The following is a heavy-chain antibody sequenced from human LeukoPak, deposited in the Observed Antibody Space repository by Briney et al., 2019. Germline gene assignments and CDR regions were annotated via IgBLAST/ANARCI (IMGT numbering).Heavy chain of an antibody. CDR3: ARQDALGKFPPPYYMDV. J-gene: IGHJ6*03. D-gene: IGHD1-26*01. CDR1: GGSIRSYN. V-gene: IGHV4-59*08. Sequence: WETLSLTCTVSGGSIRSYNWNWIRQPPGKGLEWIGYVSETGCTNYNSSLENLVILSLDTSKSQISLNLRSATVADTAVYYCARQDALGKFPPPYYMDVWGKGTTVIVS. CDR2: VSETGCT.